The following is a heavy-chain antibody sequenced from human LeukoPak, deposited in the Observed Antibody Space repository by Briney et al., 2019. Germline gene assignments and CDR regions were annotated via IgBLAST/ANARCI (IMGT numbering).Heavy chain of an antibody. CDR1: GASIRSGDYY. V-gene: IGHV4-30-4*01. CDR3: ARVNNYDFWSGYPSYFDP. D-gene: IGHD3-3*01. Sequence: SETLSLTCTVSGASIRSGDYYWSWIRQPPGKGLEWIGYIYDSGSTYYNPSLKSRITISVDTSENRFSLKLSSVTATDTAVYYCARVNNYDFWSGYPSYFDPWGQGTLVTVSS. CDR2: IYDSGST. J-gene: IGHJ5*02.